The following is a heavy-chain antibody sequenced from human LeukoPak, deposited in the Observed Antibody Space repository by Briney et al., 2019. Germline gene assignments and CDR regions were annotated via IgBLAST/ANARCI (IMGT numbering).Heavy chain of an antibody. J-gene: IGHJ4*02. CDR1: GFIFRTYG. CDR3: AKGAYGVGGALDY. V-gene: IGHV3-23*01. CDR2: ITAGGGNT. Sequence: GGSLRLSCAASGFIFRTYGMNWVRQAPGKGPEYVSGITAGGGNTYYADSLKGRFTISRDDSKYTVFLQMNSLRVEDTAVYYCAKGAYGVGGALDYWGRGSLVTVSS. D-gene: IGHD2-21*01.